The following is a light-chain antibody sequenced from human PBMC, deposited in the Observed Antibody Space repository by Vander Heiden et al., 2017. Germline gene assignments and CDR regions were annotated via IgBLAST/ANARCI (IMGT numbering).Light chain of an antibody. CDR3: QSYDSSLSGWV. J-gene: IGLJ3*02. CDR2: FNN. CDR1: SSNIGAGYH. V-gene: IGLV1-40*01. Sequence: QSELTQQPAVSGATGQRVAISCTGTSSNIGAGYHVHWYQQLPGTAPKLLISFNNNRPSGVPDRFSGSKSGTSASLTIAGLQADDESDYYCQSYDSSLSGWVFGGGTKLTVL.